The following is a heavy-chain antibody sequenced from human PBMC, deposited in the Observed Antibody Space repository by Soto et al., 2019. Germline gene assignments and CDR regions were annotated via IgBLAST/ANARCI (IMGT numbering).Heavy chain of an antibody. V-gene: IGHV2-5*02. CDR1: GFSLSTSGVG. D-gene: IGHD2-15*01. CDR3: AHSPCSGGTCYLFDY. CDR2: IYWDDVQ. J-gene: IGHJ4*02. Sequence: SGPTLVNPTQTLTLTCTISGFSLSTSGVGVGWIRQPPGKALEWLALIYWDDVQRYSPSLKTRLTINKDTSRNQVVLTMTNMDLVDTATYYCAHSPCSGGTCYLFDYWGQGMLVTVSS.